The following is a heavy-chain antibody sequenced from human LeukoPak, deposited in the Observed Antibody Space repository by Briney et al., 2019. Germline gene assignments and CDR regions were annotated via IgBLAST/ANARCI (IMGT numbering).Heavy chain of an antibody. V-gene: IGHV6-1*01. D-gene: IGHD2-21*01. CDR3: ARQTYRAFDS. Sequence: QILSLTCVISGDSVSNKNVAWNWIRQSPSRGLEWQGRTYYASKWYYDYAVSVKSRMTVSPDTSKNQVSLRLDSVTPEDTAVYFCARQTYRAFDSWGQGTLVTVSS. CDR1: GDSVSNKNVA. CDR2: TYYASKWYY. J-gene: IGHJ5*01.